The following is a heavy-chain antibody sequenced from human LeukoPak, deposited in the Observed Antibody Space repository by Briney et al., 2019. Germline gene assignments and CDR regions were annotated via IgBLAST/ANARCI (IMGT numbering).Heavy chain of an antibody. CDR1: GFTLSSYG. V-gene: IGHV3-23*01. CDR2: ISGSGAST. J-gene: IGHJ3*02. Sequence: GGSLRLSCAASGFTLSSYGMSWVRQAPGKGLEWVSAISGSGASTYYADSVKGRFTISRDNSKNSLYLQMNSLRAEDTAVYYCARDVAVAGTDAFDIWGQGTMVTVSS. CDR3: ARDVAVAGTDAFDI. D-gene: IGHD6-19*01.